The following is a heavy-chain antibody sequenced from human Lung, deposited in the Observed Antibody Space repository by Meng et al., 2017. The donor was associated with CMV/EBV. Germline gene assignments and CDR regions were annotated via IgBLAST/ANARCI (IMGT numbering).Heavy chain of an antibody. V-gene: IGHV3-48*03. CDR2: ISRSDNTK. D-gene: IGHD2-2*01. CDR3: ARDLIVVVPAAPLDYYGMDV. J-gene: IGHJ6*02. Sequence: GESXKIPXAASGFTFSHYKMNWVRQAPGKGLEWVSYISRSDNTKDYADSVKGRFTISRDNAKNSLYLQMNSLRAEDTAVYYCARDLIVVVPAAPLDYYGMDVWGQGXTVTVSS. CDR1: GFTFSHYK.